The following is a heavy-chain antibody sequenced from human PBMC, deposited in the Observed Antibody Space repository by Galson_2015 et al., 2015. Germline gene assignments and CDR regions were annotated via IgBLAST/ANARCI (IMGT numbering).Heavy chain of an antibody. CDR1: GGSISSGSYY. D-gene: IGHD3-16*01. Sequence: TLSLTCTVYGGSISSGSYYWRWIRQPAGKGLEWIGRIFASGSTNYNPSLKSRVIISVDTTKNQFSLKLSSGTAADTAVYYCARYESHWGQGTLVTVSS. V-gene: IGHV4-61*02. CDR2: IFASGST. J-gene: IGHJ4*02. CDR3: ARYESH.